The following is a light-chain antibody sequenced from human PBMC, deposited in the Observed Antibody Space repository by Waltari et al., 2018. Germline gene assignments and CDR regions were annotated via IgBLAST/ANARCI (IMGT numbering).Light chain of an antibody. CDR1: QSISNY. CDR3: QQSYRTLAIT. Sequence: IQMTQSPSSLSASIGDRVTITCRANQSISNYLNWYQQKPGKAPNLLIYAASSLQSVVPLRFSGSGSGTDFTLTITSLQPEDFATYYCQQSYRTLAITFGQGTRLEIK. J-gene: IGKJ5*01. CDR2: AAS. V-gene: IGKV1-39*01.